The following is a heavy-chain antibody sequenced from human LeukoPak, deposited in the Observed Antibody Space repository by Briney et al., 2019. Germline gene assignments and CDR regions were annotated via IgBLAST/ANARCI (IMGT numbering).Heavy chain of an antibody. CDR2: MNPNSGNT. J-gene: IGHJ6*02. D-gene: IGHD6-13*01. Sequence: ASVTVSCKASGYTFTIYDINWVRQATGQGLEWVGWMNPNSGNTGYAQKFQGRVTMTRNTSISTAYTELSSLRSEDTAVYYCARGRRQSSAAGRGSGMDVWGQGPTVTVSS. V-gene: IGHV1-8*01. CDR3: ARGRRQSSAAGRGSGMDV. CDR1: GYTFTIYD.